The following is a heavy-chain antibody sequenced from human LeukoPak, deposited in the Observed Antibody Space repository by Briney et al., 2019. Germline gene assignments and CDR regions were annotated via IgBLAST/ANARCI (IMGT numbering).Heavy chain of an antibody. J-gene: IGHJ3*02. CDR3: ASSSSWYIDDAFDI. D-gene: IGHD6-13*01. V-gene: IGHV3-11*01. CDR1: GFTFSDYY. CDR2: ISSSGSTI. Sequence: GGSLRLSCAASGFTFSDYYMSWIRQAPGKGLEWVSYISSSGSTIYYADSVKGRFTISRDNAKNSLYLQMNSLRAEDTAVYYCASSSSWYIDDAFDIWGQGTMVTVSS.